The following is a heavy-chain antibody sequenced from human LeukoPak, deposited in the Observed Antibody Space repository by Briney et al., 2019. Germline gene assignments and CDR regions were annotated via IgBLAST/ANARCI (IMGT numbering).Heavy chain of an antibody. CDR1: GFTLSSYA. J-gene: IGHJ4*02. CDR3: AKAVPGIALDY. Sequence: HPGGSLRLSCAASGFTLSSYAMTWVRQGPGKGLEWVSSITGSGGSTYYADSVKGRFTISRDGSKNTLFLQMNSLTVEDTAVYYCAKAVPGIALDYWGQGTLVTVSS. V-gene: IGHV3-23*01. D-gene: IGHD6-13*01. CDR2: ITGSGGST.